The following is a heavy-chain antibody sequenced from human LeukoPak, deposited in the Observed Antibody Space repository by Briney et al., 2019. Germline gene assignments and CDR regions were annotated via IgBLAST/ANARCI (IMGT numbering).Heavy chain of an antibody. CDR2: INPNSGGT. CDR3: ARDLDSSCWEGAFDI. Sequence: ASVKVSCKASGYTFTGYYMHWVRQAPGQGLEWMGWINPNSGGTNYAQKFQGRVTMTRDTSISTAYMELSRLRSDDTAVYYCARDLDSSCWEGAFDIWGQGTMVTVSS. D-gene: IGHD6-19*01. J-gene: IGHJ3*02. V-gene: IGHV1-2*02. CDR1: GYTFTGYY.